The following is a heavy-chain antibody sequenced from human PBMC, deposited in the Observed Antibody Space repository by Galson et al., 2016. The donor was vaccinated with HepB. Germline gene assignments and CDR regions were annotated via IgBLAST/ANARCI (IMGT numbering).Heavy chain of an antibody. CDR1: GGSISSAGYY. CDR3: ARDCSSTSRYDYYFYMDV. J-gene: IGHJ6*03. Sequence: TLSLTCSVSGGSISSAGYYWTWIRQLPGKGLEWIGHIFYTGTAYYNPSLESRASISVDTSNNQFSLNLTSVNAADTAVYFCARDCSSTSRYDYYFYMDVWGRGTTVTVSS. D-gene: IGHD2-2*01. V-gene: IGHV4-31*03. CDR2: IFYTGTA.